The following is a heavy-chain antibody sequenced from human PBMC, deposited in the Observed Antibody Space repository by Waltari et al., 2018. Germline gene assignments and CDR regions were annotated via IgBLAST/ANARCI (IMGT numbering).Heavy chain of an antibody. CDR3: ARRTLNIAAAGRTFDY. Sequence: QVQLQQWGAGLWKPSAALSLTCAVCGGSFSGYYRSWLRQPPGRGRAWIEEINHSGITNSNPSLTSRVTSSVDTSNNQSSLKLSSVTAADTAVYYCARRTLNIAAAGRTFDYWGQGTLVTVSS. CDR1: GGSFSGYY. J-gene: IGHJ4*02. D-gene: IGHD6-13*01. CDR2: INHSGIT. V-gene: IGHV4-34*01.